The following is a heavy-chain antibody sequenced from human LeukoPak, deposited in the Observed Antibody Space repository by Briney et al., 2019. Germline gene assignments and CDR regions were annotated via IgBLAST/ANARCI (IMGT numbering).Heavy chain of an antibody. D-gene: IGHD5-18*01. V-gene: IGHV4-31*03. Sequence: SQTLSLTCTVSGGSISSGGYYWSWIRQHPGRGLEWIGCIYHSGSTYYNPSLKSRVAISVDTSKNQFSLNLTSVTAADTAVYYCARERGGYSYGIDQWGQGTLVTVSS. CDR3: ARERGGYSYGIDQ. CDR1: GGSISSGGYY. J-gene: IGHJ4*02. CDR2: IYHSGST.